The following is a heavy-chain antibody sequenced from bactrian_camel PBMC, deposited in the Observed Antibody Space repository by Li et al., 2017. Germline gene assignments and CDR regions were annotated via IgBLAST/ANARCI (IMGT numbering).Heavy chain of an antibody. Sequence: VQLVESGGVLVQAAQFLVLSCTASGFTFADSGMAWYRQTPPDNECELVSSITGDGSSTFYADSVKGRFTISEDYAQNTLYLQLNSLKPEDTAMYFCAAGTGGDYEDYNFWGQGTQVTVS. J-gene: IGHJ4*01. CDR2: ITGDGSST. CDR1: GFTFADSG. D-gene: IGHD4*01. V-gene: IGHV3S63*01. CDR3: AAGTGGDYEDYNF.